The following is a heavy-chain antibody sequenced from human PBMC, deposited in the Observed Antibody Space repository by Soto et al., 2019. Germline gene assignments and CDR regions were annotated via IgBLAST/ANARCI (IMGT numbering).Heavy chain of an antibody. Sequence: ASVKVSCKVSGYTLTELSMHWVRQAPGKGLEWMGGFDPEDGETIYAQKFQGRVTMTEDTSTDTAYMELGSLGSEDTAVYYCATGGVGSGSYSYWYFDLWGRGTLVTVSS. J-gene: IGHJ2*01. D-gene: IGHD3-10*01. CDR3: ATGGVGSGSYSYWYFDL. CDR1: GYTLTELS. V-gene: IGHV1-24*01. CDR2: FDPEDGET.